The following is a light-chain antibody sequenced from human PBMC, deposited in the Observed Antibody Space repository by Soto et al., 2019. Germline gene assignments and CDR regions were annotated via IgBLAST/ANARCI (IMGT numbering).Light chain of an antibody. CDR2: DAS. CDR1: QTISSW. Sequence: DIQMTQSPSTLSGSVGDRVTITCRASQTISSWLAWYQQNPGKAPKLLIYDASSLESGVPSRFSGSGSGTEFTLTISSLQPDDFATYYCQQYNSYPWTFGQGTKVDIK. J-gene: IGKJ1*01. V-gene: IGKV1-5*01. CDR3: QQYNSYPWT.